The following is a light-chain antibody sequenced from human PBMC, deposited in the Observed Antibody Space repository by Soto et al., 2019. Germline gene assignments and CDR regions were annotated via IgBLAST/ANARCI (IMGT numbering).Light chain of an antibody. Sequence: EIVLTQSPGTLSLSTGERANLSCRASQSVSNNYLAWYQQKPGQAPRLPIYGASNRATGIPDRFSGSGSGTDFTLTISRLEPEDFAVYYCQQYGSSGTFGQGTKGDIK. CDR1: QSVSNNY. V-gene: IGKV3-20*01. J-gene: IGKJ1*01. CDR3: QQYGSSGT. CDR2: GAS.